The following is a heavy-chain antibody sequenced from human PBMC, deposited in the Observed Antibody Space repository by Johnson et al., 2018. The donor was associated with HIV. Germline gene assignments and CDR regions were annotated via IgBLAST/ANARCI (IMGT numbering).Heavy chain of an antibody. CDR3: AKDMGGCSGGSCYRKGAFDI. CDR1: GFTFSSYW. CDR2: IKQDGSEK. J-gene: IGHJ3*02. D-gene: IGHD2-15*01. V-gene: IGHV3-7*03. Sequence: VQLVESGGGVVQPGRSLRLSCAASGFTFSSYWMSWVRQAPGKGLEWVANIKQDGSEKYYVDSVKGRFTISRDNAKNSLYLQMNSLRAEDTALYYCAKDMGGCSGGSCYRKGAFDIWGQGTMVTVSS.